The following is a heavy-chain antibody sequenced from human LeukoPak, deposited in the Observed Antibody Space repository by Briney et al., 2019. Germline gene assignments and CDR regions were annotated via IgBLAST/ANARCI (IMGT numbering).Heavy chain of an antibody. Sequence: PGRSLRLSCAASGFTFSSYGMHWVRQAAGKGLEWVAVIWYDGSNKYYADSVKGRFTISRDNSKNTLYLQMNSLRAEDTAVYYCARDPSSSGYNDAFDIWGQGTMVTVSS. J-gene: IGHJ3*02. CDR2: IWYDGSNK. D-gene: IGHD3-22*01. CDR3: ARDPSSSGYNDAFDI. V-gene: IGHV3-33*01. CDR1: GFTFSSYG.